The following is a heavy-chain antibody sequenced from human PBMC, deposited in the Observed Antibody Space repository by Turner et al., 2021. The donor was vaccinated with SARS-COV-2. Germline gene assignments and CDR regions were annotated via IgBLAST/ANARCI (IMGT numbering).Heavy chain of an antibody. CDR2: IYYSGST. Sequence: QLQLQESGPGLVKPSETLSLTCTVSGGSISISSYYGGWIRQPPGKGLEWIGSIYYSGSTYYNPSLKSRVTISVDTSKNQFSLKLSSVTAADTAVYYCAGEVVVLTTTHYGMDVWGQGTTVTVSS. V-gene: IGHV4-39*01. CDR3: AGEVVVLTTTHYGMDV. D-gene: IGHD1-26*01. CDR1: GGSISISSYY. J-gene: IGHJ6*02.